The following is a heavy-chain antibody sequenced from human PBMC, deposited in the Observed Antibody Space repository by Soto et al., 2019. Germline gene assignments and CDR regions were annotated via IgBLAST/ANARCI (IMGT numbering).Heavy chain of an antibody. D-gene: IGHD3-10*02. CDR3: ARMFIPLSIYYYYYYGMDV. CDR2: ISYDGSNE. V-gene: IGHV3-30*03. CDR1: GFTFSSYG. J-gene: IGHJ6*02. Sequence: GGSLRLSCAASGFTFSSYGMHWVRQAPGKGLEWVAVISYDGSNEYYADSVKGRFTISRDNSKNTLYLQMNSLRVEDTAVYYCARMFIPLSIYYYYYYGMDVWGQGTTVTVSS.